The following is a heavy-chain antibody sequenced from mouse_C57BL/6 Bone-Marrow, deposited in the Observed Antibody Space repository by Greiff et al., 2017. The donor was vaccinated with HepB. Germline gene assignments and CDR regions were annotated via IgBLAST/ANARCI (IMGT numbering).Heavy chain of an antibody. CDR2: IWSGGST. D-gene: IGHD4-1*01. V-gene: IGHV2-2*01. J-gene: IGHJ1*03. CDR1: GFSLTSYG. Sequence: VKVVESGPGLVQPSQSLSITCTVSGFSLTSYGVHWVRQSPGKGLEWLGVIWSGGSTDYNAAFISRLSISKDNSKTQVFFKMNSLQADDTAIYYCARLGLDWYFDVWGTGTTVTVSS. CDR3: ARLGLDWYFDV.